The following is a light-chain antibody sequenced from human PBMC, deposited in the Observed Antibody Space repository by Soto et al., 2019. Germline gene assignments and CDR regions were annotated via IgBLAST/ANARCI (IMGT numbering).Light chain of an antibody. V-gene: IGLV2-14*01. Sequence: QSALTQPASVSGSPGQSITISCTGTSSDVGGYDYVSWYQQHPGKAPKLIIFEVSNRPSGVSNRFSASKSGNTASLTISGLQAEDEADYYCRSYTSSVTLDVFGTGTKLTVL. J-gene: IGLJ1*01. CDR2: EVS. CDR3: RSYTSSVTLDV. CDR1: SSDVGGYDY.